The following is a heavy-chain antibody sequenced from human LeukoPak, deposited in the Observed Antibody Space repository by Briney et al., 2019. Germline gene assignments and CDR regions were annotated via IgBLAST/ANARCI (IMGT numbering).Heavy chain of an antibody. CDR3: ARDPDYPDTAMVPFDY. J-gene: IGHJ4*02. D-gene: IGHD5-18*01. CDR2: ISAYNGNT. CDR1: GWILTSYG. V-gene: IGHV1-18*01. Sequence: GASVKVSCKACGWILTSYGISWVRQAPGQGLEWMGWISAYNGNTNYAQKLQGRVTMTTDTSTSTAYMELRSLRSDDTAVYYCARDPDYPDTAMVPFDYWGQGTLVTVSS.